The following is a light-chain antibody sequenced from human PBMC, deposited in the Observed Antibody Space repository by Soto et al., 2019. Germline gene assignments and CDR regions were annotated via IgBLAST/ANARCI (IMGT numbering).Light chain of an antibody. J-gene: IGKJ1*01. Sequence: DIQMTQSPSTLSASVGDRVTITCRASQSISSWLAWYQQKPRKAPNLLIYRASSLESGVPSRFSGSGSGTEFPLTVSSLQPDDFATYYCQQYNTYRTFGQGTKVEIK. V-gene: IGKV1-5*03. CDR3: QQYNTYRT. CDR2: RAS. CDR1: QSISSW.